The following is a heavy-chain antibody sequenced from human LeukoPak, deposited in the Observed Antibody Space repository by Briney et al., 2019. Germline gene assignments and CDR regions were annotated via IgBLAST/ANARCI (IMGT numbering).Heavy chain of an antibody. CDR1: GFTPSSNG. CDR2: ISYDGGTK. CDR3: AKDPDTFFDY. D-gene: IGHD3-16*01. V-gene: IGHV3-30*18. Sequence: GGSLRLSCAASGFTPSSNGMHCVRQAPGKGLEWVSVISYDGGTKYYADSVEGRFTISRDISKNTLYLQMNSLRPEDTAVYYCAKDPDTFFDYWGQGTLVTVSS. J-gene: IGHJ4*02.